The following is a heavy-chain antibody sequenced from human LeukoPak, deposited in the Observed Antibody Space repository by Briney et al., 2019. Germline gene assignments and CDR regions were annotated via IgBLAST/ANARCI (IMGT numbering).Heavy chain of an antibody. D-gene: IGHD6-13*01. CDR1: GGSIRSYY. V-gene: IGHV4-59*01. CDR3: ATGVHGIAAAGDYYFDY. Sequence: ASETLSLTCTVSGGSIRSYYWSWIRQPPGKGLEWLGYMYYRGNTNYNPSLKSRVTISVDTSKNQFSLKLSSVTAADTAVYYCATGVHGIAAAGDYYFDYWGQGTLVTVSS. CDR2: MYYRGNT. J-gene: IGHJ4*02.